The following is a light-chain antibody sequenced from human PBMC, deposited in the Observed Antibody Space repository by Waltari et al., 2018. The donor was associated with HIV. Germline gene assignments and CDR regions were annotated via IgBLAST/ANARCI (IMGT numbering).Light chain of an antibody. CDR3: SSYAGSNNWV. CDR2: EVS. J-gene: IGLJ2*01. Sequence: QSALTQPTSASGSAGQSVTISCTGTSSDVGGYNYVSWYQQHPGKAPKLMIFEVSKRPSGVPDRFSGSKSGNTASLTVSGLQAEDEADYFCSSYAGSNNWVFGGGTKLTVL. CDR1: SSDVGGYNY. V-gene: IGLV2-8*01.